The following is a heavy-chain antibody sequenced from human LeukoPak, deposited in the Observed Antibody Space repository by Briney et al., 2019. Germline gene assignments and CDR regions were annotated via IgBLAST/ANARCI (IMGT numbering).Heavy chain of an antibody. CDR3: AKGTVYSAGPHYFDY. CDR1: GFTFKSYA. Sequence: GGSLRPSCAASGFTFKSYAMSWVRQAPGKGLEWVSSISGSGGSTNYADSVKGRFTISRDKSKNTLYIQMNILRAEDTAVYYCAKGTVYSAGPHYFDYWGQGTLVTVSS. D-gene: IGHD5-18*01. V-gene: IGHV3-23*01. CDR2: ISGSGGST. J-gene: IGHJ4*02.